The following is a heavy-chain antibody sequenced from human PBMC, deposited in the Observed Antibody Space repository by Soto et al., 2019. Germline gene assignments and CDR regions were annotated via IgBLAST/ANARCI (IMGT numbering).Heavy chain of an antibody. CDR3: ARDLMKYPNWNRYQEWYFDL. Sequence: QVQLVESGGGVVQPGRSLRLSCAASGFTFSSYAMHWVRQAPGKGLEWVAVISYDGSNKYYADSVKGRFTISRDNSKNTXYXXMNSLRAEDTAVYYCARDLMKYPNWNRYQEWYFDLWGRGTLVTVSS. V-gene: IGHV3-30-3*01. CDR2: ISYDGSNK. CDR1: GFTFSSYA. J-gene: IGHJ2*01. D-gene: IGHD1-1*01.